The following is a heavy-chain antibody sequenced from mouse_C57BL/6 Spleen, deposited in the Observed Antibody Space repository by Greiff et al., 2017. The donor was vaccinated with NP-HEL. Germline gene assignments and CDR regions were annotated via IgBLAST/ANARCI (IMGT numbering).Heavy chain of an antibody. V-gene: IGHV1-81*01. CDR3: ASYDYDGGFAY. D-gene: IGHD2-4*01. CDR2: IYPRSGNT. J-gene: IGHJ3*01. Sequence: VQLQQSGAELARPGASVKLSCKASGYTFTSCGISWVKQRTGQGLEWIGEIYPRSGNTYYNEKFKGKATLTADKSSSTAYMELRSLTSEDSAVYFCASYDYDGGFAYWGQGTLVTVSA. CDR1: GYTFTSCG.